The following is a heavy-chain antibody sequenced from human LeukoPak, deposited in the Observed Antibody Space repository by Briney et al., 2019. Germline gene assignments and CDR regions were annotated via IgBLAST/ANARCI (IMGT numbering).Heavy chain of an antibody. CDR1: GGSISSYY. CDR3: ARGDRYYGSGSLVPPDWFDP. D-gene: IGHD3-10*01. Sequence: SETLSLTCTVSGGSISSYYWSWLRQPPGKGLEWIGYIYYSGSTNYNPSLKSRVTISVDTSKNQFSLKLSSVTAADTAVYYCARGDRYYGSGSLVPPDWFDPWGQGTLVTVSS. CDR2: IYYSGST. J-gene: IGHJ5*02. V-gene: IGHV4-59*01.